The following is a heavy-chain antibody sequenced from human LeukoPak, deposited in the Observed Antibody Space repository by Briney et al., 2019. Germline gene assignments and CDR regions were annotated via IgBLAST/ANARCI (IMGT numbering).Heavy chain of an antibody. V-gene: IGHV3-7*01. CDR3: ARHVPRGRSDFDC. CDR1: GFTFSNHW. D-gene: IGHD5-12*01. J-gene: IGHJ4*02. Sequence: GGSLRLSCAASGFTFSNHWMAWVRQTPGNGPEWVANIDEDGDVKSYAESVKGRFTVSRDNGRTSVYLQMNSLRAEDTAIYYCARHVPRGRSDFDCWGQGALVTVS. CDR2: IDEDGDVK.